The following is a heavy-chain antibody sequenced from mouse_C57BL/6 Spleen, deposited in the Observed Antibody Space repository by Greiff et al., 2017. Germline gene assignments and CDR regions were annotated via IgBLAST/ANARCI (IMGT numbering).Heavy chain of an antibody. Sequence: QVQLKQPGAELVRPGSSVKLSCKASGYTFTSYWMHWVKQRPIQGLEWIGNIDPSDSETHYNQKFKDKATLTVDKSSSTAYMQLSSLTSEDSAVYYCARAWDGNKYYFDYWGQGTTLTVSS. CDR3: ARAWDGNKYYFDY. J-gene: IGHJ2*01. CDR2: IDPSDSET. CDR1: GYTFTSYW. D-gene: IGHD4-1*01. V-gene: IGHV1-52*01.